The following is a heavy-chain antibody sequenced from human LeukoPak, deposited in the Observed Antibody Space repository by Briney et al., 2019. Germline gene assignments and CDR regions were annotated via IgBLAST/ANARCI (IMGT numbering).Heavy chain of an antibody. Sequence: PSETLSLTCTVSGGSISNYYWSWIRQPPGKGLEWIGYIYYSGSTDYNPSLKSRVTISVDTSENHFSLMLTFVTAADTAVYYCARSPSRDGYNKLILFENWGQGALVTVSS. CDR1: GGSISNYY. CDR3: ARSPSRDGYNKLILFEN. CDR2: IYYSGST. V-gene: IGHV4-59*08. J-gene: IGHJ4*02. D-gene: IGHD5-24*01.